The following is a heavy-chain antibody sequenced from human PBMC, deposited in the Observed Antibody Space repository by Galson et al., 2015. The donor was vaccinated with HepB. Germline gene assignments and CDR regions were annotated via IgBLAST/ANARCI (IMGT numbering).Heavy chain of an antibody. CDR3: ARRVGAPTKRWFDP. Sequence: SLRLSCAASGFTFSTYWMTWARQAPGKGLEWVANIKQDGSEKYYLDSVKGRFTVSRDNTKNSLFLQMNGLRAEDTAVYYCARRVGAPTKRWFDPWGQGTLVTVSS. CDR1: GFTFSTYW. D-gene: IGHD1-26*01. CDR2: IKQDGSEK. J-gene: IGHJ5*02. V-gene: IGHV3-7*03.